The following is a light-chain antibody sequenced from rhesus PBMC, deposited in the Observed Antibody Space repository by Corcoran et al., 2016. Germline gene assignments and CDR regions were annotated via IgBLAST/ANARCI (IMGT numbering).Light chain of an antibody. Sequence: DIQMTQSPSSLSASVGDRVTITCRASQGISTYLNWYQQKPGKAPKRLIYAASCLESGVPSRFSGSGSGTDFTLTISSLQPEDFATYYCLQYNSDPYSFGQGTKVEIK. CDR3: LQYNSDPYS. V-gene: IGKV1-43*02. CDR2: AAS. CDR1: QGISTY. J-gene: IGKJ2*01.